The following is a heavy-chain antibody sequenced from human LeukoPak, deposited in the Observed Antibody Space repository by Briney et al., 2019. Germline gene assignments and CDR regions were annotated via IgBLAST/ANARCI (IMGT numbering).Heavy chain of an antibody. CDR3: ARDDSTIVVGGLDY. CDR1: GFTFSSYA. D-gene: IGHD3-22*01. J-gene: IGHJ4*02. Sequence: PGGSLRLSCAASGFTFSSYAMHWVRQAPGKGLEWVAVISYDGSNKYYADSVRGRFTISRDNSKNTLYLQMNSLRAEDTAVYYCARDDSTIVVGGLDYWGQGTLVTVSS. V-gene: IGHV3-30-3*01. CDR2: ISYDGSNK.